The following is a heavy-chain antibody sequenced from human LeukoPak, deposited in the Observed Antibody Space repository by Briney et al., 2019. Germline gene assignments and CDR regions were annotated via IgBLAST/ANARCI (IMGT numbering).Heavy chain of an antibody. V-gene: IGHV1-18*01. CDR2: ISAYNGNT. J-gene: IGHJ5*02. CDR3: AREPPAPLGELLFQGWFDP. D-gene: IGHD3-10*01. Sequence: ASVKVSCKASGYTFTSYGISWVRQAPGQGLEWMGWISAYNGNTNYAQKLQGRVTMTTDTSTSTAYMELRSLRSDDTAVYYCAREPPAPLGELLFQGWFDPWGQGTLVTVSS. CDR1: GYTFTSYG.